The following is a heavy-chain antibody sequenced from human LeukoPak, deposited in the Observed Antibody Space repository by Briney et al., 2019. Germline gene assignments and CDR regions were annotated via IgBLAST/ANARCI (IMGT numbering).Heavy chain of an antibody. CDR1: GLIFSGYF. D-gene: IGHD7-27*01. J-gene: IGHJ3*02. Sequence: GGPLRLSWGASGLIFSGYFMIGVRRSPGKGREGVSPISGNGSDTYYTDSVKGRFTISRDNSKNTLYLQMNSLRAEDMAVYYCAKELLVGTAFDIWGQGTMVTVSS. V-gene: IGHV3-23*01. CDR2: ISGNGSDT. CDR3: AKELLVGTAFDI.